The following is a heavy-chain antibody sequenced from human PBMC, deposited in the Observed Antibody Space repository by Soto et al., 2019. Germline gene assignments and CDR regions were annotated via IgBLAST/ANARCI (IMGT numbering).Heavy chain of an antibody. D-gene: IGHD5-12*01. CDR1: GFTFDDYA. Sequence: EVQLVESGGGLVQPGGSLRLSCAASGFTFDDYAMHWGRQAPGKGLEWVSGISWNSANMKYADSVKARFTISRDNAKNSLSLQMNSLREEDTALYYCVKDISGRRSNYYYYGMDVRGQGTTVTVSS. V-gene: IGHV3-9*01. CDR3: VKDISGRRSNYYYYGMDV. J-gene: IGHJ6*02. CDR2: ISWNSANM.